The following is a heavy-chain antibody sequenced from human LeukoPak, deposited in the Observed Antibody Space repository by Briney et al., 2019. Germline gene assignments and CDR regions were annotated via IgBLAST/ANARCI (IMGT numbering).Heavy chain of an antibody. Sequence: GGSLRLSCAASGFTFSSYSMNWVRQAPGKGLEWVSSISSSSSYIYYADSVKGRFTISRDNAKNSLYLQMNSLRAEDTAVYYCARDGRDGYNSDALDIWGQGTMVTVSS. CDR1: GFTFSSYS. D-gene: IGHD5-24*01. J-gene: IGHJ3*02. CDR2: ISSSSSYI. V-gene: IGHV3-21*01. CDR3: ARDGRDGYNSDALDI.